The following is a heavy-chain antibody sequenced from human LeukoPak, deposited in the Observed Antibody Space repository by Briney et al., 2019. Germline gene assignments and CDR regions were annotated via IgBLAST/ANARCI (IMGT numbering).Heavy chain of an antibody. Sequence: ASVKVSCKASGGTFSSYAISWVREAPGQGLEWMGGIIPIFGTANYAQKFQGRVTITTDESTSTAYMELSSLRSEDTAVYYCARSTIAAAGTVYYYMDVWGKGTTVTVSS. CDR1: GGTFSSYA. V-gene: IGHV1-69*05. CDR2: IIPIFGTA. J-gene: IGHJ6*03. CDR3: ARSTIAAAGTVYYYMDV. D-gene: IGHD6-13*01.